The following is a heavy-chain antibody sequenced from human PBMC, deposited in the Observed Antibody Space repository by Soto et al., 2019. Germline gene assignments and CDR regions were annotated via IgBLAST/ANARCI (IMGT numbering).Heavy chain of an antibody. V-gene: IGHV4-34*01. CDR2: INHSGRT. CDR1: GGSFSGYY. D-gene: IGHD3-10*01. J-gene: IGHJ2*01. CDR3: ARRPHPCPRGYWYFDL. Sequence: QVQLQQWGAGLLKPSETLSLTCAVYGGSFSGYYWSWIRQPPGKGLEWIAEINHSGRTNYNPSLRSRGTISVDTSKNQFSLKLSSVTAADTAVYYCARRPHPCPRGYWYFDLWGRGSLVTVSS.